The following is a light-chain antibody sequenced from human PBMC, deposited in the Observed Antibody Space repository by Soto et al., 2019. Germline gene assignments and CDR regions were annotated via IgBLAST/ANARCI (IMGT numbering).Light chain of an antibody. CDR2: GAS. J-gene: IGKJ1*01. CDR1: QSVSSSY. Sequence: EIVLTQSPGTLSLSPGERATLSCRASQSVSSSYLAWYQQKPGQPPRLLIYGASSRATGIPDRFSGSGSGTDFTLTISRLEPEDFAVYYCQQYGSSPTWTFGQGTKV. V-gene: IGKV3-20*01. CDR3: QQYGSSPTWT.